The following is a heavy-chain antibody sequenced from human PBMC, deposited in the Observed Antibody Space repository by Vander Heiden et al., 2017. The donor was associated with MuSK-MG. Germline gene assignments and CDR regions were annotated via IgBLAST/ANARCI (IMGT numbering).Heavy chain of an antibody. V-gene: IGHV3-21*06. CDR3: ARGGSDKEVAGVIES. Sequence: EVHLVESGGGLVMPGGSLRLACPPSGFIFSADTMNWVSPAPGKGLEWVSSISGSSSYIYYADSVQGRFTIYRDNAKNSLYLLMNSLRAEDTAVYYCARGGSDKEVAGVIESWGQGTLVIVSS. J-gene: IGHJ4*02. CDR2: ISGSSSYI. D-gene: IGHD6-19*01. CDR1: GFIFSADT.